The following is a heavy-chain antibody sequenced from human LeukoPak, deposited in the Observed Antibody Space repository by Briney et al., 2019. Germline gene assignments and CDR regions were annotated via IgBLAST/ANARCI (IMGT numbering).Heavy chain of an antibody. CDR3: ARSYSYGYFDY. CDR2: IYTSGHT. Sequence: PSETLSLTCTVSGGSISSGYYFWSWIRQPAGKGLEWIGRIYTSGHTNYSPSLKSRVTISVDTSKNQFSLKLSSVTAADTAVYYCARSYSYGYFDYWGQGTLVTVSS. D-gene: IGHD5-18*01. V-gene: IGHV4-61*02. CDR1: GGSISSGYYF. J-gene: IGHJ4*02.